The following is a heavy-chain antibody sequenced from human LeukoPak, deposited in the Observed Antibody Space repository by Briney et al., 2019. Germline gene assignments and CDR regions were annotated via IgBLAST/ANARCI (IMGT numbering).Heavy chain of an antibody. Sequence: PGGSLRLSCAASGFTFSSYAMHWVRQAPGKGPEWVAVISYDGSNKYYADSVKGRFTISRDNSKNTLYLQMNSLRAEDTAVYYCARDRPKYYYDTRVYWGQGTLVTVSS. V-gene: IGHV3-30-3*01. CDR3: ARDRPKYYYDTRVY. D-gene: IGHD3-22*01. CDR2: ISYDGSNK. J-gene: IGHJ4*02. CDR1: GFTFSSYA.